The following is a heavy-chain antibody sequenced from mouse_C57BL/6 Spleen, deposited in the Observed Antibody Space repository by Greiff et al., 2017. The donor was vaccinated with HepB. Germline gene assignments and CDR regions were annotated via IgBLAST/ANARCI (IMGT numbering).Heavy chain of an antibody. Sequence: VMLVESGPGLVAPSQSLSITCTVSGFSLTSYGVHWVRQPPGKGLEWLVVIWSDGSTTYNSALKSRLSISKDNSKSQVFLKMNSLQTDDTAMYYCARGDYYGSSYDYAMDYWGQRTSVTVSS. V-gene: IGHV2-6*03. CDR1: GFSLTSYG. D-gene: IGHD1-1*01. CDR2: IWSDGST. J-gene: IGHJ4*01. CDR3: ARGDYYGSSYDYAMDY.